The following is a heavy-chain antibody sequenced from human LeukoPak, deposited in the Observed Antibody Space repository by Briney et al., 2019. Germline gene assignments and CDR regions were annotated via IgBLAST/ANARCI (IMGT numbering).Heavy chain of an antibody. CDR3: ARGRRTAVVTDFDY. D-gene: IGHD2-21*02. CDR1: GGSISSYY. V-gene: IGHV4-59*01. J-gene: IGHJ4*02. Sequence: SETLSLTCTVSGGSISSYYWSWIRQPPGKGLEWIGYIHYSGSSRSHPSLNSRVTMSVDTSKSQFSLKLTSVTAADTAVYYCARGRRTAVVTDFDYWGQGVLVTVSS. CDR2: IHYSGSS.